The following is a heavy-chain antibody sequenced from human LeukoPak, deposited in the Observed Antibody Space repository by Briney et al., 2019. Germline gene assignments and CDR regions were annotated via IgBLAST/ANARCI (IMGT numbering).Heavy chain of an antibody. CDR3: ARQKYCSGGSCYSGSFDY. CDR2: IYHSGST. Sequence: SETLSLTCAVSGGSISSSNWWSWVRQPPGKGLEWIGEIYHSGSTNYNPSLKSRVTISLDKSKNQFSLKLSSVTAADTAVYYCARQKYCSGGSCYSGSFDYWGQETLVTVSS. CDR1: GGSISSSNW. J-gene: IGHJ4*02. D-gene: IGHD2-15*01. V-gene: IGHV4-4*02.